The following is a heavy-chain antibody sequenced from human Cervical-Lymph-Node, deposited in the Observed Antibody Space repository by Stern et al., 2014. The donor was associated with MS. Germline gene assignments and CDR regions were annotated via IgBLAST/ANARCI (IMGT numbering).Heavy chain of an antibody. J-gene: IGHJ3*02. CDR2: INPSGGST. Sequence: QLVQSGAEVKKPGASVKVSCKASGYTFTNYYLHWVRQAPGQGLEWMGIINPSGGSTSYAQKLQGRVTMTRDTSTSTVYMEVSSLRSEDTAVYYCARDRGPHAFDIWGQGTMVTVSS. D-gene: IGHD3-16*01. V-gene: IGHV1-46*01. CDR1: GYTFTNYY. CDR3: ARDRGPHAFDI.